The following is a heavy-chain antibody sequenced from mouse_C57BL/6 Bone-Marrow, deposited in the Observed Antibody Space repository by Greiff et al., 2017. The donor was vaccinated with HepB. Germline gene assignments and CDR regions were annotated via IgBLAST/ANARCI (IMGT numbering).Heavy chain of an antibody. V-gene: IGHV1-82*01. D-gene: IGHD1-1*01. J-gene: IGHJ1*03. CDR3: ARDYYGSWYFDV. Sequence: VKLMESGPELVKPGASVKISCKASGYAFSSSWMNWVKQRPGKGLEWIGRIYPGDGDTNYNGKFKGKATLTADKSSSTAYMQLSSLTSEDSAVYFCARDYYGSWYFDVWGTGTTVTVSS. CDR2: IYPGDGDT. CDR1: GYAFSSSW.